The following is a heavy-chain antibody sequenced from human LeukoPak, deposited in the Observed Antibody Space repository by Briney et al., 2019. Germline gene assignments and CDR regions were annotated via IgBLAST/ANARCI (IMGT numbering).Heavy chain of an antibody. CDR1: GGSFSGYY. Sequence: SETLSLTCAVYGGSFSGYYWSWIRPPPGKGLGWIGEINHSGSTNYHPSLKSRVTISVDTAKNQLSLKLSSVTAADTAVYYCAREGSYYFDYWGQGTLVTVSS. D-gene: IGHD1-26*01. J-gene: IGHJ4*02. V-gene: IGHV4-34*01. CDR2: INHSGST. CDR3: AREGSYYFDY.